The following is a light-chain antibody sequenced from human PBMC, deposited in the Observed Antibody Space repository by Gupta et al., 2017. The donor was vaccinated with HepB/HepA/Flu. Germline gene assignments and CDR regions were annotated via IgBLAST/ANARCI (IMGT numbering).Light chain of an antibody. CDR1: NSDVGSHDV. CDR2: EVT. V-gene: IGLV2-23*02. J-gene: IGLJ2*01. Sequence: SALTQPASEAGYHGRSNTIPCTETNSDVGSHDVVFWYQQHPGKVHNLMIYEVTKRPAGVANRFSGSKSGNTASRTISELQVEDEADYYCCSDAGSSILVFGGGTKLTVL. CDR3: CSDAGSSILV.